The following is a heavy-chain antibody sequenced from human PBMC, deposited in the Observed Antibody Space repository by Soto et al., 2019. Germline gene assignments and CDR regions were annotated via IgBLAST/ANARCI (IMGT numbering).Heavy chain of an antibody. D-gene: IGHD6-19*01. Sequence: PWGSTVVSCAACKFIFTIYRMVWARLATGKGLEWVPSISSGSDSIFYADSVKGRFTVSRDNAKNSLFLRMNNVRAEDTAVYFCARDRSAERFVQYFQLWGQGTKVTVSS. CDR2: ISSGSDSI. J-gene: IGHJ1*01. CDR1: KFIFTIYR. CDR3: ARDRSAERFVQYFQL. V-gene: IGHV3-21*01.